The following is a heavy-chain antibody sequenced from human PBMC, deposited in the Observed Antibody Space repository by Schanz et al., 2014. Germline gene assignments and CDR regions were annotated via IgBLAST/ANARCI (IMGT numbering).Heavy chain of an antibody. CDR1: GFTVSSNY. V-gene: IGHV3-7*03. CDR3: ARDTAQSCIGPSCFEYFQH. CDR2: IGDDGADK. Sequence: EVHLVESGGGLVQPGGSLRLSCAASGFTVSSNYMSWVRQAPGKGLEWVANIGDDGADKYYLDSVRGRFTISRDNTKNFLHLQMNSLRAEDTALYYCARDTAQSCIGPSCFEYFQHWGQGALVTVSS. J-gene: IGHJ1*01. D-gene: IGHD2-2*01.